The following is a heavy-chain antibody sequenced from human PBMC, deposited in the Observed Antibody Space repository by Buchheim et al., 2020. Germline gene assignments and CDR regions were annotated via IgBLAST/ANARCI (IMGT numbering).Heavy chain of an antibody. CDR1: GFSFDNYA. CDR2: ISGGDGST. Sequence: EVQLLESGGGLAQPGGSLRLSCAASGFSFDNYAMGWVRQAPGKGLEWVSVISGGDGSTYYADSVKGRFTISRDNSKNTVYLQINSLRAEDTAKYYCAREGRGGVSDYWGQGTL. V-gene: IGHV3-23*01. J-gene: IGHJ4*02. CDR3: AREGRGGVSDY. D-gene: IGHD3-10*01.